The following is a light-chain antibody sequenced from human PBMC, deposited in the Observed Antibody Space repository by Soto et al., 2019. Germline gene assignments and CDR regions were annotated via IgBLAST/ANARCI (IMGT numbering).Light chain of an antibody. CDR2: GAS. J-gene: IGKJ1*01. Sequence: EIVLTQSPGTLSLSPGEMATLSCRASQSVSSSYLAWYQQKPGQAPRLLIYGASSRATGIPDRFSGSGSGTDFTLTISRLEPEDFAVYYCQQYGSSSWTFGQGTKVDVK. CDR3: QQYGSSSWT. CDR1: QSVSSSY. V-gene: IGKV3-20*01.